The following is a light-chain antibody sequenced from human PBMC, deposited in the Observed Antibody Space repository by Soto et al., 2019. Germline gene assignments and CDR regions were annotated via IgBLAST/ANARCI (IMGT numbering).Light chain of an antibody. CDR3: QQYNTYAPYT. V-gene: IGKV1-5*03. J-gene: IGKJ2*01. CDR2: EAS. Sequence: DIQMTQSPSTLSASVGDRVTITCRANQSVTTWLAWYQQKPGKAPKVLVYEASSLQSGVPSRFRGSGSGTEFTLTIDSLQPDDLATYYCQQYNTYAPYTFGQGTRLEIK. CDR1: QSVTTW.